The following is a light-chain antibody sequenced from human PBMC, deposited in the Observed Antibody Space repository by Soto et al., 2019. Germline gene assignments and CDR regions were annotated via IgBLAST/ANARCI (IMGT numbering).Light chain of an antibody. Sequence: QSALTQPPSASGSPGQSVTISCTGTSSDVGGYNYVSWYQQHPGKAPKLMIYEVSKRPSGVPDRFSGSKSGNTASLTVSGLQSEDEADYYCRSYAGSNNFVVGTGTKLTVL. V-gene: IGLV2-8*01. CDR2: EVS. CDR1: SSDVGGYNY. J-gene: IGLJ1*01. CDR3: RSYAGSNNFV.